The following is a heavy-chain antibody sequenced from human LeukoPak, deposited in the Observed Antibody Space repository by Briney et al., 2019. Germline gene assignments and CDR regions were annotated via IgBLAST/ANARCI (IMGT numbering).Heavy chain of an antibody. CDR2: ISYDGSNK. CDR3: ARGREVPAAPFDY. Sequence: PGGSLRLSCAASGFTFSSYAMHWVRQAPGKGLEWVAVISYDGSNKYYADSVKGRFTISRDNSKNTLYLQMNSLRAEDTAVYYCARGREVPAAPFDYWGQGTLVTVSS. J-gene: IGHJ4*02. V-gene: IGHV3-30-3*01. CDR1: GFTFSSYA. D-gene: IGHD2-2*01.